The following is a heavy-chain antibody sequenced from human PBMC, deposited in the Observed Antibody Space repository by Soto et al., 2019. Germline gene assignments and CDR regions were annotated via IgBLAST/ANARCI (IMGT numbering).Heavy chain of an antibody. V-gene: IGHV4-39*01. CDR2: IYYSGST. D-gene: IGHD6-19*01. J-gene: IGHJ5*02. CDR1: GGSINSSSYF. CDR3: ARHYSSGSRNWFDP. Sequence: PSETLSLTCSVSGGSINSSSYFWGWVRQPPGRGLEWIGSIYYSGSTYYNPSLRSRVTISVDTSKNQFSLKLSSVTAADTAVFYCARHYSSGSRNWFDPCGQGPLVTVYS.